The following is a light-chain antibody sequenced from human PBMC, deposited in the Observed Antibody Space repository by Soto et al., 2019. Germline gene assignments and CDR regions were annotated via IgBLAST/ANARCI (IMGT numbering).Light chain of an antibody. V-gene: IGKV3-15*01. J-gene: IGKJ4*01. CDR1: QSASNN. CDR2: RAS. Sequence: EIVMTQSPATLSVSPGERASLSCRASQSASNNLAWYQQKPGQAPRLLIYRASTRATGIPARFSGSGSGTEFTLTISSLQSEDFAVYYCQQHNNWPLTFGGGTKVDIK. CDR3: QQHNNWPLT.